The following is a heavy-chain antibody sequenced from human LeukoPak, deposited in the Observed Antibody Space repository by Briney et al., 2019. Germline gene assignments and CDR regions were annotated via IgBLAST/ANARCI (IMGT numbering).Heavy chain of an antibody. V-gene: IGHV1-24*01. CDR1: GYTLTELS. D-gene: IGHD7-27*01. CDR3: ATLLGQPRLHGY. J-gene: IGHJ4*02. CDR2: FDPEDGET. Sequence: ASVKVSCKVSGYTLTELSMHWVRQAPGKGLEWMGGFDPEDGETIYAQKFQGRVTMTEDTSTDTAYMELSSLRSEDTAVYYCATLLGQPRLHGYWGQGTLVTVSS.